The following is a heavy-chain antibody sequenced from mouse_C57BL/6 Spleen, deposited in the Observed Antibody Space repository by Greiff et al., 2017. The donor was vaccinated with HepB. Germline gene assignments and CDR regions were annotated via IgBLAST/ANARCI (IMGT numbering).Heavy chain of an antibody. CDR1: GYTFTDYN. CDR2: INPNNGGT. V-gene: IGHV1-18*01. D-gene: IGHD1-1*01. Sequence: VQLQQSGPELVKPGASVKIPCKASGYTFTDYNMDWVKQSHGKSLEWIGDINPNNGGTIYNQKFKGKATLTVDKSSSTAYMELRSLTSEDTAVYYCARSIYYYGSSHPFAYWGQGTLVTVSA. CDR3: ARSIYYYGSSHPFAY. J-gene: IGHJ3*01.